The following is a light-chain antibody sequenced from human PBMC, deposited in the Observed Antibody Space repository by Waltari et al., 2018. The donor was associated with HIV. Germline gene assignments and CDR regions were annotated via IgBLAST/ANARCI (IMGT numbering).Light chain of an antibody. J-gene: IGKJ5*01. CDR3: QQYNSYPIT. V-gene: IGKV3-20*01. CDR2: DAF. CDR1: QTISANY. Sequence: EIVLMQSPGTLSLSPGEGATLSCRASQTISANYLAWYQQKPGQAPRLLIYDAFRRATGIPDRFSGSGSGTDFSLTIRRLEPEDFATYYCQQYNSYPITFGQGTRLEIK.